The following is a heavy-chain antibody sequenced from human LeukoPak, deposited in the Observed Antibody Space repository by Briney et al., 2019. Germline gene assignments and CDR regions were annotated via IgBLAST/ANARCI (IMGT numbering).Heavy chain of an antibody. V-gene: IGHV3-23*01. CDR1: GFAFSSYA. J-gene: IGHJ4*02. CDR3: AGYGHDGGLDY. D-gene: IGHD3-16*01. Sequence: GGSLRLSCAASGFAFSSYAMAWVRQAPGKGLEWVSAIGSSGGSTEYADSVKGRFTISRDNAKNSLSLQMNSLRAEDTAVYYCAGYGHDGGLDYWGQGTLVTASS. CDR2: IGSSGGST.